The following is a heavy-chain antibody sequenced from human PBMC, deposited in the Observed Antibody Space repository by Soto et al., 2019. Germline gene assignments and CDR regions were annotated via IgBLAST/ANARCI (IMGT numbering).Heavy chain of an antibody. CDR2: IYYSGST. CDR1: GGSISSGDYY. D-gene: IGHD3-22*01. Sequence: QVQLQESGPGLVKPSQTLSLTCTVSGGSISSGDYYWSWIRQPPGKGLEWIGYIYYSGSTYYNPALKSRVTRSVDTSKNQCSLKLSSGTAADTAVYYCARIITSRFYGMDVWGQGTTVTVSS. CDR3: ARIITSRFYGMDV. V-gene: IGHV4-30-4*01. J-gene: IGHJ6*02.